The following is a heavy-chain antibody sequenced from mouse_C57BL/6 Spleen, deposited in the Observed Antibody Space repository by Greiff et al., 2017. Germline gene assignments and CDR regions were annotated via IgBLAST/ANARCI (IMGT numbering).Heavy chain of an antibody. Sequence: EVKVEESGPGMVKPSQSLSLTCPVTGYSITSGYDWHWIRHFPGNKLEWMGYISYSGSTNYNPSLKSRISITHDTSKNHFFLKLNSVTTEETATYYCARGGYGSYEGLGWYFDVWGTGTTVTVSS. CDR3: ARGGYGSYEGLGWYFDV. CDR1: GYSITSGYD. D-gene: IGHD1-1*02. V-gene: IGHV3-1*01. CDR2: ISYSGST. J-gene: IGHJ1*03.